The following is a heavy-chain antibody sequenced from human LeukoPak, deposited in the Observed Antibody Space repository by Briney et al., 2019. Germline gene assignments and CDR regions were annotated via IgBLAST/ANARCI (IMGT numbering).Heavy chain of an antibody. Sequence: ASVKVSCKASGYTFTSYYMHWVRQAPGQGLEWMGIINPSGGSTSYAQKFQGRVTMTRDMSTSTVYMELSSLRSEDTAVYYCASSLIGDDAFDIWGQGTMVTVSS. CDR3: ASSLIGDDAFDI. CDR1: GYTFTSYY. CDR2: INPSGGST. V-gene: IGHV1-46*01. J-gene: IGHJ3*02.